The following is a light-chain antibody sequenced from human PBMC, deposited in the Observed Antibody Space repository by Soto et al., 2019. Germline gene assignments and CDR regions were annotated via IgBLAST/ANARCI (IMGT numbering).Light chain of an antibody. J-gene: IGLJ1*01. Sequence: QSALTQPASVSGSPGQSITISCTGTSSDVGGYILVSWYQQHPGKAPKLMIYEVSKRPSGVSNRFSGSKSGNTASLTISGLQAEDEADYYCCSYAGSSTSYVFGTGTKLTVL. V-gene: IGLV2-23*02. CDR3: CSYAGSSTSYV. CDR1: SSDVGGYIL. CDR2: EVS.